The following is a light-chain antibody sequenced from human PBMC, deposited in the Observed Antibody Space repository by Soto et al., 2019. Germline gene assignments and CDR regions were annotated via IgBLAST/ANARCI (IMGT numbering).Light chain of an antibody. Sequence: EIVLTQSPGTLSLSPGERATLSCRASQSVDSRYLAWYQQKPGQAPRLLIYAVSSRATGIPDRFSGSGSGTDLTLTISRLEPEDFAEYYCQQYGNSPRYSFGQGTKLEIK. J-gene: IGKJ2*03. CDR1: QSVDSRY. CDR3: QQYGNSPRYS. CDR2: AVS. V-gene: IGKV3-20*01.